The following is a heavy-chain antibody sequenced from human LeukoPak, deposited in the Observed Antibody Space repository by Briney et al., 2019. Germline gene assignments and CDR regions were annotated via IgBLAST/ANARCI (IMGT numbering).Heavy chain of an antibody. Sequence: SETLSLTCTVSGGSISSYYWSWIRQPPGKGLERIGYIYYSGSTNYNPSLKSRVTISVDTSKNQFSLKLSSVTAADTAVYYCARASVAGITSYYYYYGMDVWGQGTTVTVSS. J-gene: IGHJ6*02. CDR1: GGSISSYY. CDR2: IYYSGST. CDR3: ARASVAGITSYYYYYGMDV. V-gene: IGHV4-59*01. D-gene: IGHD6-19*01.